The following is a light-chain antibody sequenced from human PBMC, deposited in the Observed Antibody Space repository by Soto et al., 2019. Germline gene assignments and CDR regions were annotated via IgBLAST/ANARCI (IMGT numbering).Light chain of an antibody. CDR2: GAS. V-gene: IGKV3-20*01. CDR1: QSVSSSY. J-gene: IGKJ1*01. CDR3: QQYGSSPL. Sequence: ENGLTQSPGTLSLSPGERATLSCRARQSVSSSYLAWYQQKPGQAPRLLIYGASSRATGIPDRFSGSGSGTDFTLTISRLEPEDFAVYYCQQYGSSPLFGQGTKVDSK.